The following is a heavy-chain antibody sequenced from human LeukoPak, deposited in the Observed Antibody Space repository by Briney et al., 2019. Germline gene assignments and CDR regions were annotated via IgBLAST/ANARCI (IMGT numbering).Heavy chain of an antibody. D-gene: IGHD3-22*01. V-gene: IGHV3-23*01. Sequence: GGSLRLSCAASGFSFSSYAMSWVRQAPGKGLEWVSAISGSGGSTYYADSVKGRFTISRDNSKNTLYLQMNSLRAEDTAVYYCAKASAMIVVVSKHFDYWGQGTLVTVSS. CDR2: ISGSGGST. CDR3: AKASAMIVVVSKHFDY. J-gene: IGHJ4*02. CDR1: GFSFSSYA.